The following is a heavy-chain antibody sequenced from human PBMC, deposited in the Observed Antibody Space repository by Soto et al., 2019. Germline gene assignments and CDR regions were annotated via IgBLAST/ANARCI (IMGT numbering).Heavy chain of an antibody. CDR3: AKGSRSSRPYYFDS. CDR2: ITGSGGST. J-gene: IGHJ4*02. Sequence: EVQLLESGGGLAQPGGSLRLSCAASGFTFRGFAMSWVRQATGKGLEWVSAITGSGGSTYHADSVKGRFTISRYTSKNTLYLEMNNLRADYTAVYYCAKGSRSSRPYYFDSWGQGTLATVSS. V-gene: IGHV3-23*01. D-gene: IGHD6-6*01. CDR1: GFTFRGFA.